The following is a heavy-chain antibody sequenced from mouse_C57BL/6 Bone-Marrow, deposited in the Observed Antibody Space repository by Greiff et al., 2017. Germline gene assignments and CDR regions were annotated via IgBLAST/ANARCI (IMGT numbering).Heavy chain of an antibody. J-gene: IGHJ4*01. CDR2: INPNNGGT. D-gene: IGHD2-4*01. V-gene: IGHV1-26*01. Sequence: VQLQQSGPELVKPGASVKISCKASGYTFTDYYMNWVKQSHGKSLEWIGDINPNNGGTSYNQKFKGKATLTVDKSSSTAYMELRSLTSEDSAVYYCAREGIYDYDEDYAMDYWGQGTSVTVSS. CDR3: AREGIYDYDEDYAMDY. CDR1: GYTFTDYY.